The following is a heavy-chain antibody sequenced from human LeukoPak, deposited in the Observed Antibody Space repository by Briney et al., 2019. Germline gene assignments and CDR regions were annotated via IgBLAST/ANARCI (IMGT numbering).Heavy chain of an antibody. J-gene: IGHJ4*02. CDR2: IYYSGST. Sequence: SETLSLTCTVSGGSISSYYWSWIRQPPGKGLEWIGYIYYSGSTNYNPSLKSRVTISVDTSKNQFSLKLSSVTAADTAVYYCARQGGGYSSHGFDYWGQGTLVTVSS. V-gene: IGHV4-59*01. D-gene: IGHD4-4*01. CDR3: ARQGGGYSSHGFDY. CDR1: GGSISSYY.